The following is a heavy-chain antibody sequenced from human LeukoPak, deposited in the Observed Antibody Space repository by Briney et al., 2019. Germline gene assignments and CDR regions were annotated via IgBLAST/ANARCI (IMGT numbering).Heavy chain of an antibody. Sequence: SETLSLTCTVSGGSISSSAYYWGWIRQPPGKGLEWIGSISYSGSTYYNPSLKSRVTISVDTSKNQFSLKLSSVTAADTAIFYCARHAYDYHSGGNYYCFDYWGQGTLVTVSS. CDR3: ARHAYDYHSGGNYYCFDY. J-gene: IGHJ4*02. V-gene: IGHV4-39*01. D-gene: IGHD3-22*01. CDR1: GGSISSSAYY. CDR2: ISYSGST.